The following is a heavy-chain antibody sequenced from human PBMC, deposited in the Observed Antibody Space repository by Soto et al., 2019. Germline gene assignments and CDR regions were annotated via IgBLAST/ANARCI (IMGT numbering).Heavy chain of an antibody. CDR2: IGGTDEPT. D-gene: IGHD3-22*01. CDR1: GFTFRFYA. J-gene: IGHJ4*02. CDR3: XTFNYDSGGYYGTLFDY. Sequence: GGSLRLSCAASGFTFRFYAMSWVRQTPGKGLEWVSTIGGTDEPTHNADSVKGRFTISRDNSRNTLYLQMNSLRAEDTAVYYCXTFNYDSGGYYGTLFDYWGQGTLVTVSS. V-gene: IGHV3-23*01.